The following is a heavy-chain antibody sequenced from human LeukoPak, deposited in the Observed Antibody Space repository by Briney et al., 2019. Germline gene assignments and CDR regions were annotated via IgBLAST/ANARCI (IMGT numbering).Heavy chain of an antibody. V-gene: IGHV3-7*03. CDR1: GFTFSSYW. CDR3: AKDPAFLEWFFDY. CDR2: IKQDGSEK. D-gene: IGHD3-3*01. J-gene: IGHJ4*02. Sequence: PGGSLRLSCAASGFTFSSYWMSWVRQAPGKGLEWVANIKQDGSEKYYVDSVKGRFTISKDSVRHSLYLQMNSLRAEDTAVYYCAKDPAFLEWFFDYWGQGTLVTVSS.